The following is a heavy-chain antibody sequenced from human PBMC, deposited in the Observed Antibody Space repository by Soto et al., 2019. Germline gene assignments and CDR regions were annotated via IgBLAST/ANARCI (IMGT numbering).Heavy chain of an antibody. CDR1: GFTFGDYA. V-gene: IGHV3-49*04. CDR3: TRGGFIVPGPYCGSTSCPAYYFDY. Sequence: GGSLRLSCTASGFTFGDYAMSWVRQAPGKGLEWVGFIRSKAYGGTTEYAASVKGRFTISRDDSKSIAYLQMNSLKTEDTAEYYCTRGGFIVPGPYCGSTSCPAYYFDYWGQGTLVTVAS. CDR2: IRSKAYGGTT. J-gene: IGHJ4*02. D-gene: IGHD2-2*01.